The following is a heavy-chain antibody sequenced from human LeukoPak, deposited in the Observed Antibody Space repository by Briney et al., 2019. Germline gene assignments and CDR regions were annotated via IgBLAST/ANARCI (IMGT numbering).Heavy chain of an antibody. D-gene: IGHD4-17*01. Sequence: GGSLRLSCAASGFTFSSYGMHWVRQAPGKGLEWVAFIRYDGSNKYYADSVKGRFTISRDNSKNTLYLQMGSLRAEDMAVYYCARPTYGDYSSFDYWGQGTLVTVSS. CDR1: GFTFSSYG. V-gene: IGHV3-30*02. CDR2: IRYDGSNK. J-gene: IGHJ4*02. CDR3: ARPTYGDYSSFDY.